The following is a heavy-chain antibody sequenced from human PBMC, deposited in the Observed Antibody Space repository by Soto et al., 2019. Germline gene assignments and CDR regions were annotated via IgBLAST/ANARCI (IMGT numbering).Heavy chain of an antibody. V-gene: IGHV3-23*01. D-gene: IGHD1-1*01. Sequence: EVQLLESGGGLVQPGGSLRLSCAASAFTFSSYAMSWVRQAPGKGLEWVSAVSGSGDRTYYTDSVKGRFTISRDNSKSTLYLQMNSLRVEDTAVYYCAKEAPRRRYAEQWGQGTLVTVSS. J-gene: IGHJ4*02. CDR3: AKEAPRRRYAEQ. CDR2: VSGSGDRT. CDR1: AFTFSSYA.